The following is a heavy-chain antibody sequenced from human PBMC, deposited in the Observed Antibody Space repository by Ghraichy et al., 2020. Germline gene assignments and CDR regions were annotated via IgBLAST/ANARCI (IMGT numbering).Heavy chain of an antibody. CDR3: AKDRGTVTTPKYYYGMDV. CDR1: GLRFSNYG. Sequence: GGFLRLSCTASGLRFSNYGMHWVHQAPGKGPEWVATISYDGSKKYFADSVKGRFSISRDNPKNAMYLEMNNLRPEDTSVYRCAKDRGTVTTPKYYYGMDVWGQGTTVIVSS. V-gene: IGHV3-30*18. CDR2: ISYDGSKK. J-gene: IGHJ6*02. D-gene: IGHD4-17*01.